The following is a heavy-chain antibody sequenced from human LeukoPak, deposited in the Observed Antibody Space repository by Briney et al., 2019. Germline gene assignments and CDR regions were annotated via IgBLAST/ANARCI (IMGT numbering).Heavy chain of an antibody. CDR3: ARVRIIEGHSDAFDI. CDR1: GFSVSNNY. V-gene: IGHV3-53*01. J-gene: IGHJ3*02. Sequence: PGGSLRLSCAASGFSVSNNYMSWVRQAPGKGLEWVSVIYSGGSTYYADSVKGRFTISRDNSKNTLYLQMNSLRVEDAAVYYCARVRIIEGHSDAFDIWGQGTMVTVSS. D-gene: IGHD2/OR15-2a*01. CDR2: IYSGGST.